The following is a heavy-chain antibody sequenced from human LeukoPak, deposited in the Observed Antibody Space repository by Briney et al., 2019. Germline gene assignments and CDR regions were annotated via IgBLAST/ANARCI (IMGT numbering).Heavy chain of an antibody. CDR2: IKSKTDGGTP. Sequence: GGSLRLSCAASGLTFSNAWMSWVRQVPGKGLEWVGRIKSKTDGGTPDYAAPVKGGFTISRDDSKNTMYLQMNSLKTEDTAVYYCTTDRGYGDYVSAWFDPWGQGALVTVSS. D-gene: IGHD4-17*01. CDR3: TTDRGYGDYVSAWFDP. J-gene: IGHJ5*02. CDR1: GLTFSNAW. V-gene: IGHV3-15*01.